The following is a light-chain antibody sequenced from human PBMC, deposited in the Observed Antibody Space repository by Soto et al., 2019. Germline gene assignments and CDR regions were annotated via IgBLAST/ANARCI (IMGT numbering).Light chain of an antibody. J-gene: IGKJ2*01. V-gene: IGKV1-39*01. Sequence: DIPMTQSPSSLSASVGDRVTITCRTSQNIIKYLNWYQQKPGKAPKVLIYGTSTLQTGVPLRFSGGGSGTDFTLTISSLQPEDFAAYYCQQTYTTPYTFGQGTKLDIK. CDR1: QNIIKY. CDR2: GTS. CDR3: QQTYTTPYT.